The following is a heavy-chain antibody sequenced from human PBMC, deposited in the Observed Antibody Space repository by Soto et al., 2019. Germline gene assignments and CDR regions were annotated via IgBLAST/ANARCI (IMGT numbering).Heavy chain of an antibody. V-gene: IGHV4-59*01. CDR3: ARGLVGNYGYYFDY. CDR2: IYYSGST. D-gene: IGHD1-7*01. J-gene: IGHJ4*02. CDR1: GGSISSYY. Sequence: SETLSLTCTVSGGSISSYYWSWIRQPPGKGLEWIGYIYYSGSTNYNPSLKSRVTISVDTSKNQFSLKLSSVTAADTAVYYCARGLVGNYGYYFDYWGQ.